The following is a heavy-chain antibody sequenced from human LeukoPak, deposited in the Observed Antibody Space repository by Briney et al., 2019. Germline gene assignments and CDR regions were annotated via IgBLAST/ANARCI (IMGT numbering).Heavy chain of an antibody. J-gene: IGHJ4*02. V-gene: IGHV3-21*01. CDR3: ARAPRSLEIQLWFVVKWYYFDY. Sequence: GGSLRLSCAASGFTFSSYSMNWVRQAPGKGLEWVSSISSSSSYIYYADSVKGRFTISRDNAKSSLYLQMNSLRAEDTAVYYSARAPRSLEIQLWFVVKWYYFDYWGQGTLVTVSS. CDR1: GFTFSSYS. D-gene: IGHD5-18*01. CDR2: ISSSSSYI.